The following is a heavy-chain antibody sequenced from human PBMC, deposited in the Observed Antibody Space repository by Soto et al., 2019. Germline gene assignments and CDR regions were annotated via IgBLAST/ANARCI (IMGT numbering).Heavy chain of an antibody. CDR2: IYHSGRS. CDR1: GASITTGGLS. J-gene: IGHJ4*02. CDR3: ARVYGDHTGAFDY. Sequence: LSLTCAVSGASITTGGLSWSWIRQPPGKGLEWIGYIYHSGRSFYRPSLRGRISISLDTSKNQFSLSLTSVTAADTAVYYCARVYGDHTGAFDYWGQGTLVTVSS. V-gene: IGHV4-30-2*01. D-gene: IGHD7-27*01.